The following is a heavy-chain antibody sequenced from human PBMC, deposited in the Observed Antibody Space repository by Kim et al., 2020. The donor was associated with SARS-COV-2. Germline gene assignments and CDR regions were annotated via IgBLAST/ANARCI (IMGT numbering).Heavy chain of an antibody. V-gene: IGHV4-34*01. Sequence: SETLSLTCAVYGGSFSGYYWSWIRQPPGKGLEWIGEINHSGSTNYNPSLKSRVTISVDTSKTQFSLKLGSVTAADTAVYYCARPSSGSTFDYWGQGTLVTVSS. CDR2: INHSGST. CDR3: ARPSSGSTFDY. CDR1: GGSFSGYY. J-gene: IGHJ4*02. D-gene: IGHD6-19*01.